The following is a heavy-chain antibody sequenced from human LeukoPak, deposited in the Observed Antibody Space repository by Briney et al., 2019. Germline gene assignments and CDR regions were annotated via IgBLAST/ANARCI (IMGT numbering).Heavy chain of an antibody. Sequence: GASVKVSCKASGYTFTGYYMHWVRQAPGQGLEWMGWINPNGGGTNYAQKFQGRVTMTRDTSISTAYMELSRLRSDDTAVYYCARASWDYYYYMDVWGKGTTVTVSS. D-gene: IGHD6-6*01. CDR2: INPNGGGT. CDR1: GYTFTGYY. J-gene: IGHJ6*03. V-gene: IGHV1-2*02. CDR3: ARASWDYYYYMDV.